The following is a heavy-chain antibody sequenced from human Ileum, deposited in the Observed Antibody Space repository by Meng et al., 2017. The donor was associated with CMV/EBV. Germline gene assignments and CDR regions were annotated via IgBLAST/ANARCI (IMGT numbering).Heavy chain of an antibody. CDR2: IFHSGAR. V-gene: IGHV4-4*02. Sequence: QMQLQESGPVLVSPSGTLSLTFVVSGGSLSGTNWWNWVRQPPGGGLEWIGEIFHSGARNYNPSLKSRATISIDTSENQFSLELTSVTAADTAVYFCARAWVPGRPDYWGQGALVTVSS. CDR1: GGSLSGTNW. D-gene: IGHD1-26*01. CDR3: ARAWVPGRPDY. J-gene: IGHJ4*02.